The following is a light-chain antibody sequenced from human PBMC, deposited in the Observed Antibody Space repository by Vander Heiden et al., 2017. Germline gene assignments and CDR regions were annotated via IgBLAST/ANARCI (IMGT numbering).Light chain of an antibody. V-gene: IGKV1-39*01. CDR3: QQSYTPGT. CDR1: QSISRE. Sequence: IQMTQCPSSLSASVGGRVTITGRASQSISRELNWYQQKPGKAPELLIQSESKGQSGVPYRFSASGSVTDFTLTSTNPQPETFASYYGQQSYTPGTFGQGTKVEIK. J-gene: IGKJ1*01. CDR2: SES.